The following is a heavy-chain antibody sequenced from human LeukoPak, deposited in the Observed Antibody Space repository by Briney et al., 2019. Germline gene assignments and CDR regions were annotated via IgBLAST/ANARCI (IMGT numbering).Heavy chain of an antibody. D-gene: IGHD6-19*01. Sequence: ASVKVSCKASGYTFTSYGISWVRQAPGQGLEWMGWISAYNGNTNYAQKLQGRVTMTTDTSTSTAYMELRSLRSDDTAVYYCARITRDVAVAGTIDYWGQGTLVTVSS. CDR1: GYTFTSYG. CDR3: ARITRDVAVAGTIDY. V-gene: IGHV1-18*01. CDR2: ISAYNGNT. J-gene: IGHJ4*02.